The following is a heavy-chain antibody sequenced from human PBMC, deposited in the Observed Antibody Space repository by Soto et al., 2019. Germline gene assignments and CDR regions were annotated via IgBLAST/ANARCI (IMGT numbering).Heavy chain of an antibody. CDR1: GYTFTDYW. CDR2: TYPADSDT. CDR3: ARQDYSNYRGGMDV. Sequence: GESLKISCKTSGYTFTDYWITWVRQKPGKGLEWMGITYPADSDTKYSPSFQGQVTISADKSISTAYLQWSSLKASDTAIYYCARQDYSNYRGGMDVWRQGTTVTVSS. J-gene: IGHJ6*02. V-gene: IGHV5-51*01. D-gene: IGHD4-4*01.